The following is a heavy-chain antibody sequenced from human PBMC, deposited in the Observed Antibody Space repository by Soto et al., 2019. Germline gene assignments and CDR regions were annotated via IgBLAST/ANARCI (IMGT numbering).Heavy chain of an antibody. V-gene: IGHV3-7*01. J-gene: IGHJ6*02. CDR3: ARDFVAGRGYYYYGMDV. CDR1: GFTFSSYW. Sequence: GGSLRLSCAASGFTFSSYWTSWVRQAPGKGLEWVANIKQDGSEKYYVDSVKGRFTISRDNAKNSLYLQMNSLRAEDTAVYYCARDFVAGRGYYYYGMDVWGQGTTVTVSS. D-gene: IGHD6-6*01. CDR2: IKQDGSEK.